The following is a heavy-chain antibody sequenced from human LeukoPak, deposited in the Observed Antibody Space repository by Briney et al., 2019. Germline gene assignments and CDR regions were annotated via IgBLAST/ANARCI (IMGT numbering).Heavy chain of an antibody. Sequence: QTGGSLRLSRAASGFTFSSYDMHWVRQATGKGLEWASAIGTAGDTYYPGSVKGRFTISRENAKNSLYLQMNSLRAGDTAVYYCTRGLGSSFDYWGQGTLVTVSS. V-gene: IGHV3-13*01. D-gene: IGHD6-6*01. CDR3: TRGLGSSFDY. J-gene: IGHJ4*02. CDR2: IGTAGDT. CDR1: GFTFSSYD.